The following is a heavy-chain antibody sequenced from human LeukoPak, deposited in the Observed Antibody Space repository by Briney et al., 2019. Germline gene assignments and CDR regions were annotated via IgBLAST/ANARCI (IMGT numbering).Heavy chain of an antibody. J-gene: IGHJ6*04. CDR3: AELGITMIGGV. CDR2: ISSSGSTI. Sequence: GGTLRLSCAASGFTFSSYEMNWVRQAPGKGLEWVSCISSSGSTIYYADSVKGRFTISRDNAKNSLYLQMNSLRAEDTAVYYCAELGITMIGGVWGKGTTVTISS. D-gene: IGHD3-10*02. CDR1: GFTFSSYE. V-gene: IGHV3-48*03.